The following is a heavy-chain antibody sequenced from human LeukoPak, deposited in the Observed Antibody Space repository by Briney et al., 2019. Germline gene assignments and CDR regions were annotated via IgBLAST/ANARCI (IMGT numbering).Heavy chain of an antibody. CDR1: GYSISSGYY. V-gene: IGHV4-38-2*02. D-gene: IGHD5-12*01. CDR2: IYHSGST. Sequence: SETLSLTCTVSGYSISSGYYWGWIRQPPGKGLEWIGSIYHSGSTYYNPSLKSRVTISVDTSKNQFSLKLSSVTAADTAVFYCARSVSAYAGRGWFDPWGRGTLVTVSS. CDR3: ARSVSAYAGRGWFDP. J-gene: IGHJ5*02.